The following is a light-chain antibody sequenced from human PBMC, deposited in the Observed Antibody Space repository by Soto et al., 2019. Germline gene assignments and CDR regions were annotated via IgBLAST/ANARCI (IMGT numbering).Light chain of an antibody. Sequence: EIVLTQSPGTLSLSPGERATLSCRASQSLSSNYLAWYQQKPGQAPRLLIYGASIRATGIPDRFSGSGSGTDFTLTISRLEPEDFAVYSCEQYGSSPLTFGGGTKVEIK. V-gene: IGKV3-20*01. J-gene: IGKJ4*01. CDR2: GAS. CDR3: EQYGSSPLT. CDR1: QSLSSNY.